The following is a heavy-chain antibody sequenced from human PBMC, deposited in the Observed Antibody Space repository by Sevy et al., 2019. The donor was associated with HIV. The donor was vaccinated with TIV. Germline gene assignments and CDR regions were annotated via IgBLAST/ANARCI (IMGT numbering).Heavy chain of an antibody. J-gene: IGHJ4*02. CDR3: ARAQQVTMLVVIGGLYFDF. CDR2: ISGISNYI. CDR1: GFTFSSYY. V-gene: IGHV3-21*01. Sequence: GGSLRLSCAASGFTFSSYYMNWVRQAPGKGLEWVSSISGISNYIYYADSVKGRFTISRDNARNSLYLQMESLRAEDTAVYYCARAQQVTMLVVIGGLYFDFWGQGTLVTVSS. D-gene: IGHD3-22*01.